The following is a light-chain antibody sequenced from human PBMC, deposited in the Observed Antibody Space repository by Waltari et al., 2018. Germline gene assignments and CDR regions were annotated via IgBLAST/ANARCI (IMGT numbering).Light chain of an antibody. CDR1: SSAVGAYNY. V-gene: IGLV2-8*01. J-gene: IGLJ1*01. CDR3: SSYAGSKYV. Sequence: QSALTQLPSASGSPGQSVTISCTGTSSAVGAYNYVPWYQQHPGKAPKPMVYDVSKRPSGVPDRFSGSKSGNTASLTVSGLQAEDEADYFCSSYAGSKYVFGTGTKLTVL. CDR2: DVS.